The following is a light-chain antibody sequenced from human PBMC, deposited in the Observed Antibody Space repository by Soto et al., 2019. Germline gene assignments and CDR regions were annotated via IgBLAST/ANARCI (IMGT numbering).Light chain of an antibody. CDR1: QNIRNG. V-gene: IGKV1-5*03. CDR3: QRYTTSSWT. J-gene: IGKJ1*01. Sequence: DIQMTQVPSTLSASVEDRVTITCPPSQNIRNGMAWFQQRPGKAPRLLIYEASTLESGVPTRFSGSGFGTEFTLTISSLQPDDIATYYCQRYTTSSWTFGQGTKVDIK. CDR2: EAS.